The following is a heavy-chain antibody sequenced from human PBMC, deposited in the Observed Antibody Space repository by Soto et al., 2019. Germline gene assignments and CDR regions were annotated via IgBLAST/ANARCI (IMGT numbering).Heavy chain of an antibody. D-gene: IGHD2-15*01. CDR2: MNPNSGNT. Sequence: QVQLVQSGAEVKKPGASVKVSCKASGYTFTSYDINWVRQATGQGLEWMGWMNPNSGNTGYAQKFQGRVTMTRNTSISTAYRELGSLRSEDPAVYYWARGGGVVVAAGLDYWGQGTLVTVSS. CDR3: ARGGGVVVAAGLDY. J-gene: IGHJ4*02. CDR1: GYTFTSYD. V-gene: IGHV1-8*01.